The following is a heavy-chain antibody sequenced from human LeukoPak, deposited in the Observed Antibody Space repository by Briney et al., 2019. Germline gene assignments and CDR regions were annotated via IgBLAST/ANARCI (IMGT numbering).Heavy chain of an antibody. CDR2: INHSGST. J-gene: IGHJ5*02. D-gene: IGHD3-3*01. Sequence: SETLSLTCAVYGGSFSGYYWSWIRQPPGKGLEWIGEINHSGSTNYNPSLKSRVTISVDTSKNQFSLKLSSVTAADTAVYYCARGRSIFGVVIILASRGNWFDPWGQGTLVTVSS. V-gene: IGHV4-34*01. CDR1: GGSFSGYY. CDR3: ARGRSIFGVVIILASRGNWFDP.